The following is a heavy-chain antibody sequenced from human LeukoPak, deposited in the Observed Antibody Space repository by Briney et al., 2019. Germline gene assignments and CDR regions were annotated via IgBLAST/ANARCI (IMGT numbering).Heavy chain of an antibody. CDR3: AKAFDI. V-gene: IGHV3-7*01. CDR1: GFIFSNYW. Sequence: GGSLRLSCAASGFIFSNYWMSWVRQAPGKGLEWVANIKPDGSEKYYVDSLKGRFTISRDNAKNSLYLQMNSLRVEDTAVYYCAKAFDIWGQGTMVTVSS. J-gene: IGHJ3*02. CDR2: IKPDGSEK.